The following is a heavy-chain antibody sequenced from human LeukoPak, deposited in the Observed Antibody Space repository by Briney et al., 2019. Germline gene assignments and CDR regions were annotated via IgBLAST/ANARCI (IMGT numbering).Heavy chain of an antibody. Sequence: TSETLSLTCTVSGGSIRSSSYYWGRIRQPPGKGLEWTGSIYYSGSTYYNASLKSRGTISVDTSKNQFSLKLNSVTAADTAVYFCARQVVVVAGTGYFDYWGQGTLVTVSS. CDR1: GGSIRSSSYY. CDR2: IYYSGST. CDR3: ARQVVVVAGTGYFDY. D-gene: IGHD6-19*01. J-gene: IGHJ4*02. V-gene: IGHV4-39*01.